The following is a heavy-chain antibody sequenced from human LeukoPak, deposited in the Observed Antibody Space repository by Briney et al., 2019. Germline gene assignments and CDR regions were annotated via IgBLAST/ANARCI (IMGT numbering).Heavy chain of an antibody. CDR1: GGSFSGYY. Sequence: PSETLSLTRAVYGGSFSGYYWSWIRQPPGKGREWIGEINHSGSTNYNPSLKSRVTISVDTSKNQFSLKLSSVTAADTAVYYCASLRGYYWGPGIDYWGQGTLVTVSS. D-gene: IGHD3-22*01. CDR3: ASLRGYYWGPGIDY. J-gene: IGHJ4*02. V-gene: IGHV4-34*01. CDR2: INHSGST.